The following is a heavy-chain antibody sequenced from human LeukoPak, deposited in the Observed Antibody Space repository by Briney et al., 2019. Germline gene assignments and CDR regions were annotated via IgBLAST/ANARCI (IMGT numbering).Heavy chain of an antibody. Sequence: PSETLSLTCTVSGGSISGYYWSWIRQPPGKGLEWIGYVYYSGSTNYNPSLKSRVTISVDTSKNQFSLKLSSVTAADTAVYYCARDYGDPYAFDYWGQGTLVTVS. V-gene: IGHV4-59*12. J-gene: IGHJ4*02. CDR2: VYYSGST. CDR3: ARDYGDPYAFDY. D-gene: IGHD4-17*01. CDR1: GGSISGYY.